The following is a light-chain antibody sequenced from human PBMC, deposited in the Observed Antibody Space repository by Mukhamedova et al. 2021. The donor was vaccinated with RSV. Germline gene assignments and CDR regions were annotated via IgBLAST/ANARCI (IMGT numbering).Light chain of an antibody. CDR3: QQYNYWPS. V-gene: IGKV3-15*01. Sequence: ASQSVSSNLAWYQQKPGQAARLLIYGASTRATGVPARFSGSGSGTEFSLTISSLQSEDFALYYCQQYNYWPSFGGGTKVAIK. CDR1: QSVSSN. J-gene: IGKJ4*01. CDR2: GAS.